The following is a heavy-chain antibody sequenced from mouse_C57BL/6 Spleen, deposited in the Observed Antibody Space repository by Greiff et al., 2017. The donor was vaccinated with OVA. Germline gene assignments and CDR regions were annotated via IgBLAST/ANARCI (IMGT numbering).Heavy chain of an antibody. Sequence: QVQLQQSGPGLVQPSQSLSITCTVSGFSLTSYGVHWVRQSPGKGLEWLGVIWRGGSTDYNAAFMSRLSITKDNSKSQVFFKMNSLQADDTAIYYCAKNRETGTNYAMDYWGQGTSVTVSS. CDR2: IWRGGST. V-gene: IGHV2-5*01. J-gene: IGHJ4*01. D-gene: IGHD4-1*01. CDR3: AKNRETGTNYAMDY. CDR1: GFSLTSYG.